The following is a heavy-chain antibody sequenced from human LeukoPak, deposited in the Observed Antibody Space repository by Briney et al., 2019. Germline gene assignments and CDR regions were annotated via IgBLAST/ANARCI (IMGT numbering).Heavy chain of an antibody. Sequence: SETLSLTCAVYAGSFSGYYWSWIRQPPGKGLEWIGEINHSGSTNYNPSLKSRVTISVDASKNQFSLKLSSVTAADTAVYYCAVTHKYSSGWYGQSDYWGQGTLVTVSS. J-gene: IGHJ4*02. CDR2: INHSGST. CDR1: AGSFSGYY. V-gene: IGHV4-34*01. CDR3: AVTHKYSSGWYGQSDY. D-gene: IGHD6-19*01.